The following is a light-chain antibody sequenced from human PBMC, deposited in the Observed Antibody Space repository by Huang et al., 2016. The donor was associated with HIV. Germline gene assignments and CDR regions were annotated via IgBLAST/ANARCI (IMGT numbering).Light chain of an antibody. CDR2: DAS. CDR1: QSVSSY. V-gene: IGKV3D-11*02. J-gene: IGKJ5*01. CDR3: QQRSNWPFT. Sequence: EIVLTQSPATLSLSPGERATLSCRAGQSVSSYLAWDQQKPGQAPRLLIYDASNRATGIPARFSGSGPGTDFTLTISSLEPEDFAVYYCQQRSNWPFTFGQGTRLEIK.